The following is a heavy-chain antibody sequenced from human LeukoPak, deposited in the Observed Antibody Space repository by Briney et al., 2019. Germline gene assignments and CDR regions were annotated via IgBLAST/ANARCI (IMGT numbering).Heavy chain of an antibody. D-gene: IGHD6-13*01. CDR2: IYWNDDK. J-gene: IGHJ4*02. Sequence: SAPTLLKPTQTLTLTCTFSGFSLSTRGVGGGWIRQPPGKALEWLALIYWNDDKRYSPSLKSRLTITKDTSKNQVVLTMTNMDPVDTATYYCAHALVADGFFDYWGQGTLVTVSS. V-gene: IGHV2-5*01. CDR1: GFSLSTRGVG. CDR3: AHALVADGFFDY.